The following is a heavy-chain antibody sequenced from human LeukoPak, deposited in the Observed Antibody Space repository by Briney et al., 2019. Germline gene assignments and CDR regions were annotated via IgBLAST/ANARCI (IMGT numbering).Heavy chain of an antibody. V-gene: IGHV3-9*01. J-gene: IGHJ4*02. Sequence: PGGSLRLSCAASGFTFDDYAMHWVRQAPGKGLEWVSGISWNSGSIGYVDSVKGRFAISRDNAKNSLYLQMNSLRAEDTAVYYCATLGGAYAYNYGFDYWGQGTLVTVSS. CDR3: ATLGGAYAYNYGFDY. D-gene: IGHD5-24*01. CDR2: ISWNSGSI. CDR1: GFTFDDYA.